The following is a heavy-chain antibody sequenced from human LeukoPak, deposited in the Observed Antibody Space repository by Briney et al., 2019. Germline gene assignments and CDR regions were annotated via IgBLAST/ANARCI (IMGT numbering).Heavy chain of an antibody. CDR3: AREADSGYYRTVDY. J-gene: IGHJ4*02. Sequence: GGSLRLSCAASGFIFSNYEFNWVRRAPGKGLEWLGHMSDDGSEKHYVDSVRGRFTISRDPSKNTLYLEMTSLRTEDTAAYYCAREADSGYYRTVDYWGQGTMVTVS. D-gene: IGHD2-15*01. V-gene: IGHV3-30-3*01. CDR2: MSDDGSEK. CDR1: GFIFSNYE.